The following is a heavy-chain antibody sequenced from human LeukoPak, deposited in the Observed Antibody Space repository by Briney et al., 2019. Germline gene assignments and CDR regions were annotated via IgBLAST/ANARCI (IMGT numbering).Heavy chain of an antibody. CDR2: IYYSGST. J-gene: IGHJ4*02. CDR1: RGSISSYY. CDR3: ARQSYSSAWYFFAY. V-gene: IGHV4-59*08. Sequence: PSETLSLTCTVSRGSISSYYWTWIRQPPGKGLEWIGNIYYSGSTNYNPSLKSRATISVDASKNQFSLKLSSVTAADTAVYYCARQSYSSAWYFFAYWGQGTLVTVSS. D-gene: IGHD6-19*01.